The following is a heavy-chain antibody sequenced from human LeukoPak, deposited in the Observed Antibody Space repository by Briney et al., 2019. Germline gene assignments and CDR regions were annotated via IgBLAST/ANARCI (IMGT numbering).Heavy chain of an antibody. Sequence: GASVKVSCKASGYTFTSYAMHWVRQAPGQRLEWMGWINAGNGNTKYSQKFQGRVTTTRDTSASTAYMELSSLRSEDTAVYYCARSYDILTGSFDYWGQGTLVTVSS. CDR2: INAGNGNT. D-gene: IGHD3-9*01. CDR1: GYTFTSYA. V-gene: IGHV1-3*01. CDR3: ARSYDILTGSFDY. J-gene: IGHJ4*02.